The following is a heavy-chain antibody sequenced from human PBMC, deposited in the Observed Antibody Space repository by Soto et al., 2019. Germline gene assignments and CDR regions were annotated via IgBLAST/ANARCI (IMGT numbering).Heavy chain of an antibody. CDR2: IYSGGST. Sequence: GSLRLSCAASGFTVSSNYMSWVRQAPGKGLEWVSVIYSGGSTYYADSVKGRFTISRDNSKNTLYLQMNSLRSEDTAVYYCARDPSYYGMDVWGQGTTVTVSS. J-gene: IGHJ6*02. CDR1: GFTVSSNY. V-gene: IGHV3-66*01. CDR3: ARDPSYYGMDV.